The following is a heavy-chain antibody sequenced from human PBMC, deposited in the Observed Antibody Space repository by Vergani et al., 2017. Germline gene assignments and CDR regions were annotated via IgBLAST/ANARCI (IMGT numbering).Heavy chain of an antibody. CDR1: GVTFEDYA. V-gene: IGHV3-9*01. D-gene: IGHD3-22*01. Sequence: EVQLVESGGGLVQPGRSLRLSCAASGVTFEDYAMHCVREAPGKGLEWVSGISWNSGSIGYADSVKGRFTISRDNVKNSLYLQMNSLRAEDTALYYCAKDIRPYYDISGYSVYWGQGTLVTVSS. J-gene: IGHJ4*02. CDR3: AKDIRPYYDISGYSVY. CDR2: ISWNSGSI.